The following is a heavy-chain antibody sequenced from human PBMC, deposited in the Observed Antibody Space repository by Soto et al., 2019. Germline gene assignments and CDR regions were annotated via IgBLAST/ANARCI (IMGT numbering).Heavy chain of an antibody. Sequence: SETLSLTCTVSGGSISSGGYYWSWIRQHPGKGLEWIGYIYYSGSTYYNPSLKSRVTISVDTSKNQFSLKLSSVTAADTAVYYCARFYGGKDYAFDIWGQGTMVTVS. CDR1: GGSISSGGYY. V-gene: IGHV4-31*03. CDR3: ARFYGGKDYAFDI. CDR2: IYYSGST. D-gene: IGHD4-17*01. J-gene: IGHJ3*02.